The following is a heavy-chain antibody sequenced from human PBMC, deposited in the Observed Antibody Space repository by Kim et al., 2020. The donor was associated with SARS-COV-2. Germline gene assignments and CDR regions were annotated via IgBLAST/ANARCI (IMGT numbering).Heavy chain of an antibody. V-gene: IGHV5-51*01. Sequence: GESLKISCKGSGYSFTSYWIGWVRQMPGKGLEWMGIIYPGDSDTRYSPSFQGQVTISADKSISTAYLQWSSLKASDTAMYYCARRDHEVVAAAGSYGYWGQGTLVTVSS. CDR2: IYPGDSDT. D-gene: IGHD6-13*01. J-gene: IGHJ4*02. CDR1: GYSFTSYW. CDR3: ARRDHEVVAAAGSYGY.